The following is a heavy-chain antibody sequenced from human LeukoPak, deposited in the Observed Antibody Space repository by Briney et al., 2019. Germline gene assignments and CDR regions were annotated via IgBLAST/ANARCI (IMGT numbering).Heavy chain of an antibody. CDR2: INHSGST. J-gene: IGHJ4*02. CDR1: GGSFSGYY. Sequence: SETLSLTCAVYGGSFSGYYWSWIRHPPGKGLEWIGEINHSGSTNYNPSLKSRVTISVDTSKNQFSLKLSSVTAADTAVYYCARGRSSATVSLDYWGQGTLVTVSS. CDR3: ARGRSSATVSLDY. V-gene: IGHV4-34*01. D-gene: IGHD2-15*01.